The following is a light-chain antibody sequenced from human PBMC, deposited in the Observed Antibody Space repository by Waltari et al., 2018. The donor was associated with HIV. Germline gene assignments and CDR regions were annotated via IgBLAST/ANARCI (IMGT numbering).Light chain of an antibody. Sequence: QSALTQPASVPGSPGQSITISRSGASSDLGCYDFIAWYQQHPGKAPRLIIYEVTNRPSGVSNRFFGSKSANTASLTISGLQADDEADYYCSYTGTNSLHFGGGTKVTVL. CDR1: SSDLGCYDF. J-gene: IGLJ2*01. CDR3: CSYTGTNSLH. V-gene: IGLV2-14*01. CDR2: EVT.